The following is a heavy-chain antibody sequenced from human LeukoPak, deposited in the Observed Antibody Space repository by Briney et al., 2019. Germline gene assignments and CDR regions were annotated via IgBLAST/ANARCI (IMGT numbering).Heavy chain of an antibody. CDR2: IYYSGST. Sequence: PSATQSLTWPLDAASISSGCYYSGWIRRPPGKGLESLEYIYYSGSTNYVPSLKSRVTISIDTAKNQFSLKLSSVSAADTAVYYCARGGSCGYYLTIDYWGQGTLVTVSS. CDR1: AASISSGCYY. J-gene: IGHJ4*02. V-gene: IGHV4-61*01. D-gene: IGHD3-22*01. CDR3: ARGGSCGYYLTIDY.